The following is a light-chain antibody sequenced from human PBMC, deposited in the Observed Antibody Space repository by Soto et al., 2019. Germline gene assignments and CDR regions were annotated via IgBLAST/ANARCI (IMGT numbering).Light chain of an antibody. CDR1: QSLSSSY. CDR2: SVS. J-gene: IGKJ2*01. V-gene: IGKV3-20*01. CDR3: HQYDSSHT. Sequence: EIVLTQSPGTLSLSPGDTATLSCRASQSLSSSYLAWYQQKPGQAPRLLIYSVSSRATGIPDRFSGSGSGTDFTLTISRLELEDFAVYYCHQYDSSHTFGQGTKLEIK.